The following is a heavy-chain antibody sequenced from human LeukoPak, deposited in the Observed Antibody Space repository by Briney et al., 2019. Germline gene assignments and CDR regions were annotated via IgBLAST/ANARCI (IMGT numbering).Heavy chain of an antibody. D-gene: IGHD2-8*01. CDR2: IYATGRT. Sequence: SETLSPTCAVSSGSMSGYYWSWMRQPAGKALEWIGRIYATGRTTYNPSLKTRVTMSVDTSKNQFSLEVSSVTAADTAVYYCARDPPDEKMANAMDVWGQGTAVTVSS. CDR1: SGSMSGYY. V-gene: IGHV4-4*07. J-gene: IGHJ6*02. CDR3: ARDPPDEKMANAMDV.